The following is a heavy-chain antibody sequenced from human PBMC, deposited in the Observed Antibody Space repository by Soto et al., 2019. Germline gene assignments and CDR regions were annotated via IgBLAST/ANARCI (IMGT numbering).Heavy chain of an antibody. CDR2: INHSGST. CDR3: ARELLVAGNGEGFDY. CDR1: GGSFSGYY. V-gene: IGHV4-34*01. J-gene: IGHJ4*02. Sequence: SETLSLTCAVYGGSFSGYYWSWIRQPPGKGLEWIGEINHSGSTNYNPSLKSRVTISVDTSKNQFSLKLSSVTAADTAVYYCARELLVAGNGEGFDYWGQGTLVTVSS. D-gene: IGHD6-19*01.